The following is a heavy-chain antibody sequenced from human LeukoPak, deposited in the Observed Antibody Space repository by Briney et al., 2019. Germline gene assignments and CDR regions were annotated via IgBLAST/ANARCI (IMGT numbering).Heavy chain of an antibody. CDR2: INHSGRT. CDR3: ARGSSSGYYPIDY. Sequence: SETLSLTYTVSGGSISSYYWSWIRQPPGKGLEWIGEINHSGRTNYNPSLKSRVTISIDTSKNQFSLKLSSVTAADTAVYYCARGSSSGYYPIDYWGQGTLVTVSS. D-gene: IGHD3-22*01. J-gene: IGHJ4*02. V-gene: IGHV4-34*01. CDR1: GGSISSYY.